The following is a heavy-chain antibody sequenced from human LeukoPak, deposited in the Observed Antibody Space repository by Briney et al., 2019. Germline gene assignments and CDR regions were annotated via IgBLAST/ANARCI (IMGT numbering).Heavy chain of an antibody. V-gene: IGHV4-59*12. J-gene: IGHJ6*03. Sequence: SETLSLTCTVSGGSISSYYWSWIRQPPGKGLEWLGYIYYSGSTNYNPSLKSRVTISVDTSKNQFSLKLSSVTAADTAVYYCAREVGPLLWFGELLCYMDVWGKGTTVTVSS. CDR2: IYYSGST. CDR1: GGSISSYY. CDR3: AREVGPLLWFGELLCYMDV. D-gene: IGHD3-10*01.